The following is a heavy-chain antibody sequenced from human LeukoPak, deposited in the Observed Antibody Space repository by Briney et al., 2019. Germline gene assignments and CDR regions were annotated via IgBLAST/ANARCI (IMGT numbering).Heavy chain of an antibody. CDR2: IYYSGST. V-gene: IGHV4-59*01. CDR1: GGSISSYY. J-gene: IGHJ4*02. Sequence: SETLSLTCTVSGGSISSYYWSWIRQPPGKGLEWIGYIYYSGSTNYNPSLKSRVTISVDMSKNQFSLKLSSVTAADTAVYYCARDGGYGDLHWGQGTLVTVSS. D-gene: IGHD4-17*01. CDR3: ARDGGYGDLH.